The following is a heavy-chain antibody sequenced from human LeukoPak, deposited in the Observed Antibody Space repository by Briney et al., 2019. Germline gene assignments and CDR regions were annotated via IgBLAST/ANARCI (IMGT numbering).Heavy chain of an antibody. V-gene: IGHV4-38-2*02. Sequence: ETLSLTCTVSGYSVSSGYFWGWIRQPPGKRLEWIGNMYHTGTTYYNPSLKSRVTITIDTSKNQFSLKLRSVTAADTAVYYCVSPKTNGWFDSWGQGSLVTVSS. J-gene: IGHJ5*01. CDR3: VSPKTNGWFDS. CDR2: MYHTGTT. CDR1: GYSVSSGYF. D-gene: IGHD2-8*01.